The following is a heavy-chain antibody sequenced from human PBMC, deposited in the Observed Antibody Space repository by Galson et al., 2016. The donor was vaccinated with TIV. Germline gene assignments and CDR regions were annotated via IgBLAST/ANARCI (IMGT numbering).Heavy chain of an antibody. CDR1: GDSISSNNYY. Sequence: SETLSLTCTVSGDSISSNNYYWGWIRQPPGKGLEWIGSIYYTGSTFYNPSLKSRVTISVDTSKNQFSLSLSSVTAAATAIYYCAWSGWVPSYFQHWGQGTLGIVSS. CDR2: IYYTGST. D-gene: IGHD3-10*01. J-gene: IGHJ1*01. V-gene: IGHV4-39*07. CDR3: AWSGWVPSYFQH.